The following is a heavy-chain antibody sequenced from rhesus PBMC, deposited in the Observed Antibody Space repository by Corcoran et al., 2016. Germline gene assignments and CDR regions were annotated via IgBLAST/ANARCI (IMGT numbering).Heavy chain of an antibody. CDR3: ARHLGSSYGWRFDV. D-gene: IGHD6-43*01. Sequence: QVQLQESGPAVVKPSETLSLTCAVSGGSISSSNWWDWIRQSPGKGLEWLGGIHDITGHTVYSPALKGRVTLSIDPSQNQFSLQLSSVTAADTAVYFCARHLGSSYGWRFDVWGAGVLVTVSS. CDR1: GGSISSSNW. CDR2: IHDITGHT. V-gene: IGHV4-93*02. J-gene: IGHJ5-1*01.